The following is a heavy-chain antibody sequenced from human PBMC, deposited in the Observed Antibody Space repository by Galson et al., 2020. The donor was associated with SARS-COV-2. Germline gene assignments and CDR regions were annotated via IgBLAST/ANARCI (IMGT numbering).Heavy chain of an antibody. J-gene: IGHJ4*02. Sequence: SETLSLTCPVSGGSISSGGYYWSWIRQHPGKGLEWIGYIYYSGSTYYNPSLKSRVTISVDASKNQFSLKLSSVNAADTAVYYCARHDVTRYGYNHFDYWGQGTLVTVSS. V-gene: IGHV4-31*03. CDR1: GGSISSGGYY. D-gene: IGHD5-12*01. CDR2: IYYSGST. CDR3: ARHDVTRYGYNHFDY.